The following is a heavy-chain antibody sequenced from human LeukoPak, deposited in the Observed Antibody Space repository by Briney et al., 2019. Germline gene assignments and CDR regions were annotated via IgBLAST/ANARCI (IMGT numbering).Heavy chain of an antibody. Sequence: GASVKVSCKASGYTFTSYAMNWVRQAPGQGLEWMGWINTNTGNPTYAQGFTGRFVFSLDTSVSTAYLQISSLKAEDTAVYYCARAFPCYYDSSGYYCSDAFDIWGQGTMVTVSS. CDR1: GYTFTSYA. J-gene: IGHJ3*02. V-gene: IGHV7-4-1*02. D-gene: IGHD3-22*01. CDR3: ARAFPCYYDSSGYYCSDAFDI. CDR2: INTNTGNP.